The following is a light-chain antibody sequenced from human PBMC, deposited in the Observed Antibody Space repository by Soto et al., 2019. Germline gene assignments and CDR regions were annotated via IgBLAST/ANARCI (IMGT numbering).Light chain of an antibody. V-gene: IGKV3-15*01. CDR1: QSVSSY. CDR3: LQYNIWPRT. Sequence: EIVMTQSPANLSMSPWERATLSFRASQSVSSYLAWYQQKPGQAPRLLISGASTRATGIPARFSGSGSGTDFTLTISSLQSEDFALYYCLQYNIWPRTFGQGTKVDIK. CDR2: GAS. J-gene: IGKJ1*01.